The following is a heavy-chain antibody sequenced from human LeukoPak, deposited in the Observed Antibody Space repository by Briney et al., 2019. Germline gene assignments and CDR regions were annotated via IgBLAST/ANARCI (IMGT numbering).Heavy chain of an antibody. D-gene: IGHD1-26*01. J-gene: IGHJ4*02. CDR1: GYSISSGYY. Sequence: SETLSLTCTVSGYSISSGYYWGWIRQPPGKGLEWIGSIYHSGSTYYNPSLKSRVTISVDTSKNQFSLKLSSVTAADTAAYYCARDSWERETYYFDYWGQGTLVTVSS. V-gene: IGHV4-38-2*02. CDR2: IYHSGST. CDR3: ARDSWERETYYFDY.